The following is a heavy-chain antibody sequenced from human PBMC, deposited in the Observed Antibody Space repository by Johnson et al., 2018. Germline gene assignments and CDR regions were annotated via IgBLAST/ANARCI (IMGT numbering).Heavy chain of an antibody. CDR1: GFTFSSYG. CDR3: ARDEGDAFDI. Sequence: QVQLQESGGGVVQPGRSLRLSCAASGFTFSSYGMHWVRQAPGKGLEWVAVISSDGSNKYYVDSVTGRFTISRDNSKNTLYLQMNSLRDEDTAVYYCARDEGDAFDIWGQGTMVTVSS. V-gene: IGHV3-30*03. CDR2: ISSDGSNK. J-gene: IGHJ3*02.